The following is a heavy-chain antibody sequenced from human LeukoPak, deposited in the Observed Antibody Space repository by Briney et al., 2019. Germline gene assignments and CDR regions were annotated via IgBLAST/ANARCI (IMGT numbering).Heavy chain of an antibody. J-gene: IGHJ4*02. Sequence: ASVKVSCKASGYTFTSYDINWVRQATGQGLEWMGWMNPNSGNTGYAQKFQGRVTMTTDTSTSTAYMELRSLRSDDTAVYYCARDIPEYYYDSSGYYYFDYWGQGTLVTVSS. D-gene: IGHD3-22*01. CDR3: ARDIPEYYYDSSGYYYFDY. CDR1: GYTFTSYD. V-gene: IGHV1-8*01. CDR2: MNPNSGNT.